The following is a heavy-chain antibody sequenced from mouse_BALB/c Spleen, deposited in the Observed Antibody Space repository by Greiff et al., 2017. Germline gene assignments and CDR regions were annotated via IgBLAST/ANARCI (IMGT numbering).Heavy chain of an antibody. CDR3: GRSHYDYDVWFAY. D-gene: IGHD2-4*01. J-gene: IGHJ3*01. Sequence: EVKVVESGPELVKPGASVKISCKASGYSFTGYFMNWVKQSHGKSLEWIGRTNPYNGDTFYNQKFKGKATLTVDKSSSTAHMELLSLTSEDSAVYYCGRSHYDYDVWFAYWGQGTLVTVSA. CDR1: GYSFTGYF. V-gene: IGHV1-37*01. CDR2: TNPYNGDT.